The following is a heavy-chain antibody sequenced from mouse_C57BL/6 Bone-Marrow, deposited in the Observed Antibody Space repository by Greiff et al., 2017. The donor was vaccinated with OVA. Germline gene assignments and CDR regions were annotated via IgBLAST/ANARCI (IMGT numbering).Heavy chain of an antibody. CDR3: ARQNYGYDEAWFAY. V-gene: IGHV5-6*02. D-gene: IGHD2-2*01. CDR2: ISSGGSYT. Sequence: DVKLQESGGDLVKPGGSLKLSCAASGFTFSSYGMSWVRQTPDKRLEWVATISSGGSYTYYPDSVKGRFTISRDNAKNTLYLQMSSLKSEDTAMYYCARQNYGYDEAWFAYWGQGTLVTVSA. J-gene: IGHJ3*01. CDR1: GFTFSSYG.